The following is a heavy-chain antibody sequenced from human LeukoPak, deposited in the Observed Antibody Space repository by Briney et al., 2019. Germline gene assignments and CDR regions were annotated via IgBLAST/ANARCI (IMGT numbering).Heavy chain of an antibody. V-gene: IGHV3-23*01. J-gene: IGHJ4*02. CDR2: INGNSGNI. Sequence: TGGSLRLSCLASGFNFESYAMSWVRQAPGTGLEWVSGINGNSGNIHYVDSVKGRFTISRHNSKDTLYLQMNSLRPEDTAVYYCTRGQVNPFDYWGQGTLVTVSS. CDR1: GFNFESYA. CDR3: TRGQVNPFDY. D-gene: IGHD2-21*01.